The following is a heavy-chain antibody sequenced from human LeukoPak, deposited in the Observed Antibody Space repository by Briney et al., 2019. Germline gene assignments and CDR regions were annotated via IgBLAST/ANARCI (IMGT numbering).Heavy chain of an antibody. J-gene: IGHJ4*02. CDR1: GGPFSGYY. CDR2: IDHSGST. D-gene: IGHD3-22*01. CDR3: ARGQTKDYFDTSGYY. V-gene: IGHV4-34*01. Sequence: SETLSLTCALYGGPFSGYYWTWIRQPPGKGLEWIGEIDHSGSTNYNPSLKSQVTISGDTSKNHFSLRLSSLTAADSAVYYCARGQTKDYFDTSGYYWSQGTLVTVSS.